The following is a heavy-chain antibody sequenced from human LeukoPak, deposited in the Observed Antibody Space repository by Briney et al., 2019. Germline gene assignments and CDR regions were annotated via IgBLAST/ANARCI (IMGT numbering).Heavy chain of an antibody. CDR3: AKTISVARYCFDY. CDR2: ISGGGGST. D-gene: IGHD6-6*01. V-gene: IGHV3-23*01. Sequence: GGSLRLSCAASGFTFRSYAMRWARHAPGKGLEWVSAISGGGGSTYYADSVKGRFTISRDNSKNTLYLQMNSLRAEDTAVYYCAKTISVARYCFDYWGQGTLVTVSS. CDR1: GFTFRSYA. J-gene: IGHJ4*02.